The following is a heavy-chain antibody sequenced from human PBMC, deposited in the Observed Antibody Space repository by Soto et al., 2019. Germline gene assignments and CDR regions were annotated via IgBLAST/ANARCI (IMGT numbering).Heavy chain of an antibody. Sequence: ASVKVSCKASGYTFTSYGISWVRQAPGQGLEWMGWISAYNGNTNYAQKLQGRVTMTTDTSTSTAYMELRSLRSDDTAVYYCARDRMGTTMVRGVRRPSYYYGMDVWGQGTTVTVSS. CDR3: ARDRMGTTMVRGVRRPSYYYGMDV. D-gene: IGHD3-10*01. CDR2: ISAYNGNT. CDR1: GYTFTSYG. J-gene: IGHJ6*02. V-gene: IGHV1-18*01.